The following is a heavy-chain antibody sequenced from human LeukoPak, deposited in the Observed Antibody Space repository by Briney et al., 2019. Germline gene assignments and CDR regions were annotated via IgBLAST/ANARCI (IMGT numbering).Heavy chain of an antibody. CDR3: ARFSSYYDFWSGYPQPDSYGMDV. V-gene: IGHV5-51*01. CDR1: GYSFTSYW. J-gene: IGHJ6*02. CDR2: IYPGDSDT. Sequence: NAGESLKISCKGSGYSFTSYWIGWARQLPGKGLEWMGIIYPGDSDTRYSPSFQGQVTISADKSISTAYLQWSSLKASDTAMYYCARFSSYYDFWSGYPQPDSYGMDVWGQGTTVTVSS. D-gene: IGHD3-3*01.